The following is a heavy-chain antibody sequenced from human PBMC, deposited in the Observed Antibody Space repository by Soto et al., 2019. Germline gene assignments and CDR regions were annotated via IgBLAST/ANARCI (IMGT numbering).Heavy chain of an antibody. CDR2: ISAYNGNT. CDR3: SRDYRVGATDFAY. CDR1: GYTFTSYG. V-gene: IGHV1-18*01. Sequence: ASVKVSCKASGYTFTSYGISWVRQAPGQGLEWMGWISAYNGNTNYAQKLQGRVTMTTVTSTSTAYMVLRSLRFDDTVVYYCSRDYRVGATDFAYWGQGTVVTGS. J-gene: IGHJ4*02. D-gene: IGHD1-26*01.